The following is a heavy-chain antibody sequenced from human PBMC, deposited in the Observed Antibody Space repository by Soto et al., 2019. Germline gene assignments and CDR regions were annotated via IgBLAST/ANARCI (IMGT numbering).Heavy chain of an antibody. Sequence: GGSLRLSCAASGFTFSSYAMHWVRQAPGKGLEWVAVISYDGSNKYYADSVKGRFTISRDNSKNTLYLQMNSLRAEDTAVYYCAREGLNAIYCISTSCPGYYYYGMDVWGQGTTVTVSS. D-gene: IGHD2-2*01. CDR2: ISYDGSNK. V-gene: IGHV3-30-3*01. J-gene: IGHJ6*02. CDR1: GFTFSSYA. CDR3: AREGLNAIYCISTSCPGYYYYGMDV.